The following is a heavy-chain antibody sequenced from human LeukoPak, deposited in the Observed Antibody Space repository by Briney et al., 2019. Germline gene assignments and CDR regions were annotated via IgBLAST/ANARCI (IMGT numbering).Heavy chain of an antibody. CDR3: ARELNTAMGYYMDV. Sequence: PSETLSLTCTVSGGSISSYYWGWIRQPPGKGLEWIGSIYYSGSTYYNPSLKSRVTISVDTSKNQFSLKLSSVTAADTAVYYCARELNTAMGYYMDVWGKGTTVTVSS. V-gene: IGHV4-39*07. CDR1: GGSISSYY. D-gene: IGHD5-18*01. CDR2: IYYSGST. J-gene: IGHJ6*03.